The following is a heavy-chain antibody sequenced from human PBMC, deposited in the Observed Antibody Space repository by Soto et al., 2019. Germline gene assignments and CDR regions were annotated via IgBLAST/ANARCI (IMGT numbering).Heavy chain of an antibody. CDR1: GFTFDDYA. CDR3: AKSDGAVVVVAATPFDY. CDR2: ISWNSGSI. V-gene: IGHV3-9*01. Sequence: GGSLRLSCAASGFTFDDYAMHWVRQAPGKGLEWVSGISWNSGSIGYADSAKGRFTISRDNAKNSLYLQMNSLRAEDTALYYCAKSDGAVVVVAATPFDYWGQGTLVTVSS. D-gene: IGHD2-15*01. J-gene: IGHJ4*02.